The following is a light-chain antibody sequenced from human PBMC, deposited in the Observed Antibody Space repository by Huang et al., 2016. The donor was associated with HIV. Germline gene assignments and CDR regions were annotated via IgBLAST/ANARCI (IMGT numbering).Light chain of an antibody. Sequence: IVLTQSPATLSWYLGERVTLSCRASQSITNHLAWYQQRPGQAPRLLIYDASTRVAGVPDRFSGSGSGTDFTLTISSLEPEDFALYYCRQHDSWLTFGGGTKVEV. CDR3: RQHDSWLT. CDR1: QSITNH. CDR2: DAS. V-gene: IGKV3-11*01. J-gene: IGKJ4*01.